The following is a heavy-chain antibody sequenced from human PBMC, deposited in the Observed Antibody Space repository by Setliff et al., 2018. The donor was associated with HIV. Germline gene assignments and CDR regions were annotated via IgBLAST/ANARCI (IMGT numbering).Heavy chain of an antibody. J-gene: IGHJ4*02. CDR3: ARLWSYDYVWGSYRPVDY. CDR2: ISGLGGGTI. CDR1: GFTFDSYS. D-gene: IGHD3-16*02. V-gene: IGHV3-48*01. Sequence: GGSLRLSCATSGFTFDSYSIIWVRQAPGKGLEWVSYISGLGGGTIYYADSVRGRFTISRDNAKNTLYLQMNSLRAEDTGVYYCARLWSYDYVWGSYRPVDYWGRGTLVTVSS.